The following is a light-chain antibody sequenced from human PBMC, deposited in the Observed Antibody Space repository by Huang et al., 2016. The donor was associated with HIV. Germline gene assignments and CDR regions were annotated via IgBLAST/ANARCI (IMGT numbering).Light chain of an antibody. Sequence: DIHMTKSPSSLSASVGDRVTITCQASQDISYYLNWYQQKPGKAPKLLIYDASNVETGVPSRFSGSGSGTDFTLTISNLQHEDIATYYCQQCNNLPDTFGRGTNVEIK. V-gene: IGKV1-33*01. CDR2: DAS. J-gene: IGKJ2*01. CDR1: QDISYY. CDR3: QQCNNLPDT.